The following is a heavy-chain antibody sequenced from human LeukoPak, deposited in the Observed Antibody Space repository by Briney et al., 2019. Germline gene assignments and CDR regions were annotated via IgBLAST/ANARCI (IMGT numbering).Heavy chain of an antibody. CDR1: GYTFTGYY. J-gene: IGHJ4*02. CDR2: INPNSGGT. Sequence: GASVKVSCKASGYTFTGYYMHWVRQAPGQGLEWMGRINPNSGGTNYAQKFQGRVTMTRDTSISTAYMELSRLRSDDTAVYYCAREKYYDSRSIDYWGQGTLVTVSS. D-gene: IGHD3-22*01. CDR3: AREKYYDSRSIDY. V-gene: IGHV1-2*06.